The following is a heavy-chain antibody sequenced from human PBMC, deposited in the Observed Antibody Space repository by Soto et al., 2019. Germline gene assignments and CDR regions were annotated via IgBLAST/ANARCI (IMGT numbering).Heavy chain of an antibody. Sequence: SETLSLTCAVSGGSISSGGYSWSWIRQPPGKGLGWIGYIYHSGSTYYNPSLKSRVTISVDRSKNQFSLKLSSVTAADTAVYYCAREYYYDSSGYHGTVFDYWGQGTLVTVSS. CDR1: GGSISSGGYS. J-gene: IGHJ4*02. V-gene: IGHV4-30-2*01. CDR3: AREYYYDSSGYHGTVFDY. CDR2: IYHSGST. D-gene: IGHD3-22*01.